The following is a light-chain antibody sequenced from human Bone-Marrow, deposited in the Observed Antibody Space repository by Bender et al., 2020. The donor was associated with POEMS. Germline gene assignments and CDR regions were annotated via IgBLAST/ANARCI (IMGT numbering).Light chain of an antibody. Sequence: QSALTQPASVSGSPGQSITISCTGTSSDVGSYNLVSWFQQHPNKAPKLMIYEVSKRPSGVSNRFSGSKSGNTASLTISGLQAGDEADYYCSSYSRSNTLLFGGGTKLTVL. CDR1: SSDVGSYNL. CDR2: EVS. J-gene: IGLJ2*01. CDR3: SSYSRSNTLL. V-gene: IGLV2-23*01.